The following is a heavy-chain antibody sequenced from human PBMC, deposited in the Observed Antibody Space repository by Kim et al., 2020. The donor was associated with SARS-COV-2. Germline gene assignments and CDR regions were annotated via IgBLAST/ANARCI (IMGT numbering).Heavy chain of an antibody. CDR1: GFTFSSYA. CDR2: ISGSGGST. CDR3: AKPSYYDSSGYRGKYYFDY. D-gene: IGHD3-22*01. J-gene: IGHJ4*01. Sequence: GGSLRLSCAASGFTFSSYAMSWVRQAPGKGLEWVSAISGSGGSTYYADSVKGRFTISRDNSKNTLYLQMNSLRAEDTAVYYCAKPSYYDSSGYRGKYYFDYWGHGTLVTVSS. V-gene: IGHV3-23*01.